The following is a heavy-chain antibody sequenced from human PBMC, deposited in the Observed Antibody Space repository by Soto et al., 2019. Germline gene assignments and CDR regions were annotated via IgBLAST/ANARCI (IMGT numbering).Heavy chain of an antibody. J-gene: IGHJ6*02. CDR3: ASPGGYYYYGMDV. CDR1: GGSISSSSYY. CDR2: IYYSGST. V-gene: IGHV4-39*01. D-gene: IGHD1-26*01. Sequence: PSETLSLTCTVSGGSISSSSYYWGWIRQPPGKGLEWIGSIYYSGSTYYNPSLKSRVTISVDTSKDQFSLKLSSVTAADTTVYYCASPGGYYYYGMDVWGQGTTVTSP.